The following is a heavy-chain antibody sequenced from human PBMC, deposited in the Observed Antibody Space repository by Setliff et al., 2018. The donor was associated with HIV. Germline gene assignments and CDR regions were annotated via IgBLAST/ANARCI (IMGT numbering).Heavy chain of an antibody. CDR2: LIPIFGKG. D-gene: IGHD2-15*01. J-gene: IGHJ3*02. CDR1: GGSFSNYA. CDR3: AREGCSGESCSGFDTFDI. V-gene: IGHV1-69*13. Sequence: GASVKVSCKASGGSFSNYAFVWVRRAPGQGLEWMGGLIPIFGKGYYSQKFQGRVSVSADESTQTVYLDLRRLTTEDTAVYYCAREGCSGESCSGFDTFDIWGQGTMVTVSS.